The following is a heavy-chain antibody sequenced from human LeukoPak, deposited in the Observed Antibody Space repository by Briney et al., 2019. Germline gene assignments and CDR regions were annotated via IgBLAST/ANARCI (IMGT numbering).Heavy chain of an antibody. D-gene: IGHD6-13*01. V-gene: IGHV4-39*07. Sequence: SETLSLTCTVSGGSISSSSYYWGWIRQPPGKGLEWIGSIYYSGSTYYNPSLKSRVTISVDTSKNQFSLKLSSVTAADTAVYYCARMVIGAAAGTAVYYFDYWGQGTLVTVSS. CDR3: ARMVIGAAAGTAVYYFDY. J-gene: IGHJ4*02. CDR2: IYYSGST. CDR1: GGSISSSSYY.